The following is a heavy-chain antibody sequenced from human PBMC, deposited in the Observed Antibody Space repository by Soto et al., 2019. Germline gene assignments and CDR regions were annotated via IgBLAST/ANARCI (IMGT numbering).Heavy chain of an antibody. V-gene: IGHV1-69*08. CDR3: AREGQLVPQFDY. CDR2: IIPILGIA. D-gene: IGHD6-6*01. J-gene: IGHJ4*02. CDR1: GGTFSSYT. Sequence: QVQLVQSGAEVKKPGSSVKVSCKASGGTFSSYTISWVRQAPGQGLEWTGRIIPILGIANYEQKFQGRVTITADKSTSTAYMELSSLRSEDTAVYYCAREGQLVPQFDYWGQGTLVTVSS.